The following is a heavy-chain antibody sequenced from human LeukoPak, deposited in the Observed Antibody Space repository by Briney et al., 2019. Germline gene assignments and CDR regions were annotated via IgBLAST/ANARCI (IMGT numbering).Heavy chain of an antibody. J-gene: IGHJ4*02. D-gene: IGHD2-2*01. CDR2: IIPIFGTA. CDR3: ARDRGPANFFDY. CDR1: GGTFSSCA. Sequence: SVKVSCKASGGTFSSCAISWVRHAPGQGLEWMGGIIPIFGTANYAQKFQGRVTITADESTSTAYMELSSLRSEDTAVYYCARDRGPANFFDYWGQGTLVTVSS. V-gene: IGHV1-69*13.